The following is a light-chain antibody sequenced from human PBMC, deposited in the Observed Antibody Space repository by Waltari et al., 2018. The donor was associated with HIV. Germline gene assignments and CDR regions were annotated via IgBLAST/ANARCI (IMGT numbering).Light chain of an antibody. CDR3: QQYGSSPIT. V-gene: IGKV3-20*01. CDR2: GAS. CDR1: QSVSSSY. Sequence: EIVLTQSPGTLSLSPGERATLSCRASQSVSSSYFAWYQQKPGQAPRLLIFGASSRATGIPDRFSGSGSGTDFTLTISRLEPEDVAVYYCQQYGSSPITFGQGTRLEIK. J-gene: IGKJ5*01.